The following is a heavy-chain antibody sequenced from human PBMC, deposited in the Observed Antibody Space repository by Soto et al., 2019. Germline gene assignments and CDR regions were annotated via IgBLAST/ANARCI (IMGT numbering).Heavy chain of an antibody. CDR3: ARDYCSSTSCYGAYYYYYGMDV. CDR2: ISYDGSNK. CDR1: GFTFSSYA. J-gene: IGHJ6*02. V-gene: IGHV3-30-3*01. D-gene: IGHD2-2*01. Sequence: GGSLRLSCAASGFTFSSYAMHWVHQAPGKGLEWVAVISYDGSNKYYADSVKGRFTISRDNSKNTLYLQMNSLRAEDTAVYYCARDYCSSTSCYGAYYYYYGMDVWGQGTTVTVSS.